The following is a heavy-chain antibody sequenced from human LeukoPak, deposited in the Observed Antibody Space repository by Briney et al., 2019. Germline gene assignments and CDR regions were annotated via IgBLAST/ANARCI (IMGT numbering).Heavy chain of an antibody. CDR1: GGSIRTSSYY. CDR2: MYYSGSI. Sequence: PSETLSLTCVVSGGSIRTSSYYWAWIRQPPGKGLEWIVSMYYSGSIYYNSSLKSRITVSADTSKNQLSLKLSSVTAADTAVYYCARDLWFGELTGYGFDYWGQGTLVTVSS. V-gene: IGHV4-39*02. CDR3: ARDLWFGELTGYGFDY. J-gene: IGHJ4*02. D-gene: IGHD3-10*01.